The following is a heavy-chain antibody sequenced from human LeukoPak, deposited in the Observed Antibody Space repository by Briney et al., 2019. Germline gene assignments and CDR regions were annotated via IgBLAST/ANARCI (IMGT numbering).Heavy chain of an antibody. J-gene: IGHJ6*03. CDR1: RFTVSRNV. CDR2: IYSDDRA. Sequence: GGSLRLSCVASRFTVSRNVMSWVRQAPGKGLEWVSLIYSDDRAFYADSVTGRFTISRNNSKNTLFLQMSSLKPEDTAIYYCARDLAGFQEPRYYYYMDVWGKGTTVTVSS. CDR3: ARDLAGFQEPRYYYYMDV. D-gene: IGHD1-14*01. V-gene: IGHV3-66*02.